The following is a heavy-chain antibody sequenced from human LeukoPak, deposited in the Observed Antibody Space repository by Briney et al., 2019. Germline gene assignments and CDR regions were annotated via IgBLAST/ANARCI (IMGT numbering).Heavy chain of an antibody. CDR1: GYSFTSYW. CDR3: ARSTDSSGYYDLWDY. Sequence: GESLKISCKGSGYSFTSYWIGWVRQMPGKGLEWMGIIYPGDSDTRYSPSFQGQVTISADHSISTAYLQWSSLKASDTAMYYCARSTDSSGYYDLWDYWGQGTLVTVSS. J-gene: IGHJ4*02. CDR2: IYPGDSDT. D-gene: IGHD3-22*01. V-gene: IGHV5-51*01.